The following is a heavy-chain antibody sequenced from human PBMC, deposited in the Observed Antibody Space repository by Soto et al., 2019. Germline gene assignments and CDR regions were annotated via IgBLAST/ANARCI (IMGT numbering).Heavy chain of an antibody. D-gene: IGHD6-13*01. J-gene: IGHJ4*02. Sequence: GASVKVSCKASGGTFSSYAISWVRQAPGQGLEWMGGIIPIFGTANYAQKFQGRVTITADESTSTAYMELSSLRSEDTAVYYCARDGWYGSSFDYWGQGTLVTVSS. V-gene: IGHV1-69*13. CDR2: IIPIFGTA. CDR3: ARDGWYGSSFDY. CDR1: GGTFSSYA.